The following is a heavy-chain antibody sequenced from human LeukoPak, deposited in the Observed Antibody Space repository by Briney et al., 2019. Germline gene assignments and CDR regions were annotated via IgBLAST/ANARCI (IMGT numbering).Heavy chain of an antibody. V-gene: IGHV4-38-2*02. Sequence: SETLSLTCTVSGYSISSGYYWGWIRQPPGKGLEWIANIYHSGNTYYNPSLKSRVTISVDTSKNQFSLKLSSVTAADTAVYYCASLSNYYDSSGYLGSQDYWGQGTLVTVSS. CDR3: ASLSNYYDSSGYLGSQDY. J-gene: IGHJ4*02. D-gene: IGHD3-22*01. CDR2: IYHSGNT. CDR1: GYSISSGYY.